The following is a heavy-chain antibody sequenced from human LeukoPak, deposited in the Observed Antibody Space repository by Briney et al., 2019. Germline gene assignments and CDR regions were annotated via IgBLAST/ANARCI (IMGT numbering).Heavy chain of an antibody. CDR3: ARVSFCPRCHFDY. Sequence: GGSLRLSCAASGFTFSSYWMHWVRQAPGKGLVSVSRINTDGTITTYADSVKGRFTISRDNARNTLYLQMHSLRAEDTAVYYCARVSFCPRCHFDYWGQGTLVTVSS. CDR1: GFTFSSYW. CDR2: INTDGTIT. D-gene: IGHD2/OR15-2a*01. J-gene: IGHJ4*02. V-gene: IGHV3-74*01.